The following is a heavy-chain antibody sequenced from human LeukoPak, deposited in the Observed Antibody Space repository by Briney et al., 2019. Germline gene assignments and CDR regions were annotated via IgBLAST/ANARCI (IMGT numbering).Heavy chain of an antibody. Sequence: GGSLRLSCAASGFIFSNYAMSWVRQAPGKGLEWVSAISGSGGSTYYADSVKGRFTISRDNSKNTLYLQMNSLRAEEKAVYYCAKNGQWLVRGNNWFDPWGQGTRVTVSS. CDR2: ISGSGGST. J-gene: IGHJ5*02. CDR3: AKNGQWLVRGNNWFDP. D-gene: IGHD6-19*01. CDR1: GFIFSNYA. V-gene: IGHV3-23*01.